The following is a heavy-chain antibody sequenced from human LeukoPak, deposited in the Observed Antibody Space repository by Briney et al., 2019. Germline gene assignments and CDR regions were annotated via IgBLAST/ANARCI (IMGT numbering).Heavy chain of an antibody. CDR2: ISYDGSNK. CDR3: AKDTVFVIPLAYGMDV. CDR1: GFTFSSYA. Sequence: GGSLRLSCAASGFTFSSYAMHWVRQAPGKGLEWVAVISYDGSNKYYADSVKGRFTISRDNSKNTLYLQMNSLTAEDTAVYYCAKDTVFVIPLAYGMDVWGLGTTVAVSS. J-gene: IGHJ6*02. V-gene: IGHV3-30-3*01. D-gene: IGHD3-16*02.